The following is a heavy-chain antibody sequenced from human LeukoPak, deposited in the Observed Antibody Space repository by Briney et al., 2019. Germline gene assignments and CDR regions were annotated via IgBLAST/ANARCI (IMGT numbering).Heavy chain of an antibody. Sequence: GGSLRLSCAASGFTFSSYWMHWVRQAPGKGLVWVSRINSDGSSTSYAASVKGRFTISRDNAKNTLYLQMNSLRAEDTAVYYCASAIYGGNFDYWGQGTLVTVSS. CDR3: ASAIYGGNFDY. CDR1: GFTFSSYW. D-gene: IGHD4-23*01. CDR2: INSDGSST. V-gene: IGHV3-74*01. J-gene: IGHJ4*02.